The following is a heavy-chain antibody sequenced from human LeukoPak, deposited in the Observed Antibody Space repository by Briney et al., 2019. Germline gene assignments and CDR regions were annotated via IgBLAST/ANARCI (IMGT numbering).Heavy chain of an antibody. J-gene: IGHJ3*02. V-gene: IGHV4-39*07. D-gene: IGHD3-10*01. Sequence: SETLSLTGTVSGGSISSSSYYWGWIRQPPGKGREWIGSINYSGSTYYNPSLKSRVTISVDRSKNQFSLKLSSVTAADTAVYYCARSDGYGLVGIWGQGTMVTVSS. CDR2: INYSGST. CDR3: ARSDGYGLVGI. CDR1: GGSISSSSYY.